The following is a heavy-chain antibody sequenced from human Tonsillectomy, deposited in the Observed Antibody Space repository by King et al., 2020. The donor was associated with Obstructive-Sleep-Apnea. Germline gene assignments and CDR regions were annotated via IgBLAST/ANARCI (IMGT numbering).Heavy chain of an antibody. CDR2: INPSGGST. CDR3: AREVVDQNYSGNWFDP. J-gene: IGHJ5*02. D-gene: IGHD2-15*01. Sequence: VQLVESGAEVKKPGASVKVSCKASGYTFTSYYMHWVRQAPGQGLEWMGIINPSGGSTSYAQKFQGRVTMTRDTSTSTVYMELSSLRSEDTAVYYCAREVVDQNYSGNWFDPWGQGTLVTVSS. V-gene: IGHV1-46*01. CDR1: GYTFTSYY.